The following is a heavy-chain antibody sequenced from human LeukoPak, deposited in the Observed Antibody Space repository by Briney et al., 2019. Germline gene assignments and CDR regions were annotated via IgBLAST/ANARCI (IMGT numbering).Heavy chain of an antibody. J-gene: IGHJ4*02. D-gene: IGHD3-10*01. V-gene: IGHV3-23*01. CDR3: ATTPYYYGSGSSRYYFDY. Sequence: PGGSLRLSCAASGFTFSSYAMSWVRQAPGKGLEWVSAISGSGGSTYYADSVKGRFTISRDNSKNTLYLQTNSLRAEDTAVYYCATTPYYYGSGSSRYYFDYWGQGTLVTVSS. CDR2: ISGSGGST. CDR1: GFTFSSYA.